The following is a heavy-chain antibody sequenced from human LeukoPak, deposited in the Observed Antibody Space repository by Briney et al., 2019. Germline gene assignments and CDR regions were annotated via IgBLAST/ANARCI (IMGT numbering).Heavy chain of an antibody. Sequence: PGGSLRLSCAASGFTFSSYSMNWVRQAPGKGLEWVSSISSSSSYIYYADSVKGRFTISRDNAKNSLYLQMNSLRAEDTAVYYCAKFSLGAARSDYWGQGTLVTVSS. V-gene: IGHV3-21*01. D-gene: IGHD6-6*01. CDR1: GFTFSSYS. CDR2: ISSSSSYI. CDR3: AKFSLGAARSDY. J-gene: IGHJ4*02.